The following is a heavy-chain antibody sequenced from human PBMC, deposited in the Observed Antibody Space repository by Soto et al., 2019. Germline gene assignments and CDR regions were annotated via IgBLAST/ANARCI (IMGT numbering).Heavy chain of an antibody. CDR2: ISYDGSNK. CDR1: GFTFSSYG. V-gene: IGHV3-30*18. CDR3: AKGYYHFWTAHDAFDT. D-gene: IGHD3-3*01. Sequence: PGGSLRLSCAASGFTFSSYGMHWVRQAPGKGLEWVAVISYDGSNKYYADSVKGRFTISRDNSKNTLYLQMNSLRAEDTAVYYCAKGYYHFWTAHDAFDTWAQGTMVTVSS. J-gene: IGHJ3*02.